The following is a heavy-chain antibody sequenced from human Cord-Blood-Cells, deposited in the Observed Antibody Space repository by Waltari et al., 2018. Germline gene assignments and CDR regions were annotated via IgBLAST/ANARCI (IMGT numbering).Heavy chain of an antibody. CDR2: IYYSGST. Sequence: QVQLQESGPGLVKPSETLSLTCTVSGGSISSYYWSWIRQPPGKGLGWIGYIYYSGSTNYNPSLKSRVTISVDTSKNQFSLKLSSVTAADTAVYYCARVTTGTPSYYYGMDVWGQGTTVTVSS. CDR1: GGSISSYY. CDR3: ARVTTGTPSYYYGMDV. D-gene: IGHD1-1*01. J-gene: IGHJ6*02. V-gene: IGHV4-59*01.